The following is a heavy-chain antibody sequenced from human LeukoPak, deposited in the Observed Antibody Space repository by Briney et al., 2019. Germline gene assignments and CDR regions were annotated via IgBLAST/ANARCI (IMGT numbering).Heavy chain of an antibody. CDR1: GFTFSTYP. CDR2: ITSSGGST. CDR3: ARGRYNWKGEGENWFDP. D-gene: IGHD1-20*01. Sequence: GGSLRLSCSASGFTFSTYPMHWVRQAPGKGLEYVSSITSSGGSTYYADSVNGRFTISRDNSKSTLYLQMSSLRVEDTALYYCARGRYNWKGEGENWFDPWGQGTLVTVSS. V-gene: IGHV3-64D*06. J-gene: IGHJ5*02.